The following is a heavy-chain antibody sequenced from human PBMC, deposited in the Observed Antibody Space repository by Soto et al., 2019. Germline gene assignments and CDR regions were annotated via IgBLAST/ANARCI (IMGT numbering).Heavy chain of an antibody. D-gene: IGHD6-13*01. J-gene: IGHJ5*02. CDR3: ARVAAAGFWFDP. CDR1: GYTFTSYV. Sequence: GASVKVSCKASGYTFTSYVISWVRHAPGQGLEWMGWISAYNGNTNYAQKLQDRVTMTTDTSTSTAYMELRSLRSDDTAVYYCARVAAAGFWFDPWGQGTLVTVSS. CDR2: ISAYNGNT. V-gene: IGHV1-18*01.